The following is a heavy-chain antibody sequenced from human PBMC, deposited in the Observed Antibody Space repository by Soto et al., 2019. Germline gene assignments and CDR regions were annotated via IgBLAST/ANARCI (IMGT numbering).Heavy chain of an antibody. V-gene: IGHV3-30*03. J-gene: IGHJ6*01. D-gene: IGHD6-13*01. Sequence: SXSCAASGFTFISYGMRWVRQAPGKGLEWVAVISYDGSNKYYADSVKGRFTISRDNSKNTLYLQMNSLRAEDTAVYYCARAYSSSWYYYGMQVWGQGTTGNVSS. CDR3: ARAYSSSWYYYGMQV. CDR1: GFTFISYG. CDR2: ISYDGSNK.